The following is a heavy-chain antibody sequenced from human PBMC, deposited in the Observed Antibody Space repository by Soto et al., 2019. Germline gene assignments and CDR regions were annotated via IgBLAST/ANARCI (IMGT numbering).Heavy chain of an antibody. CDR1: GCIFENFG. CDR2: ISGSGFKK. Sequence: GGSLRLSCAASGCIFENFGMSWVRQAPGKGLEWISSISGSGFKKYYADSVKGRFTISRDNSKNTLYLQMNSLRAEDTAVYYCARGSPDRRRYFPPWFDHGGQETPVTVYS. D-gene: IGHD3-16*02. J-gene: IGHJ5*02. V-gene: IGHV3-23*01. CDR3: ARGSPDRRRYFPPWFDH.